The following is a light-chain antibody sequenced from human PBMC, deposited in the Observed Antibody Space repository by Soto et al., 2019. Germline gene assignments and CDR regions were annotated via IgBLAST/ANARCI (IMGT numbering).Light chain of an antibody. V-gene: IGKV1-5*03. Sequence: DIQMNQSPSTVSGSVGDRVTITYRASQTISSWLAWYQQKPGKAPKLLIYKASTLKSGVQSRFSGSGSGTEFTLTISSLQPDDFATYYCQHYNSYSEAFGQGTKVDIK. CDR1: QTISSW. J-gene: IGKJ1*01. CDR3: QHYNSYSEA. CDR2: KAS.